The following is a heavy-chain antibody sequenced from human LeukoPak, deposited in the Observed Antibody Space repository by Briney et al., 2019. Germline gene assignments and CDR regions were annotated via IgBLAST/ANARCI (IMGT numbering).Heavy chain of an antibody. Sequence: GASVKLSCKASGYSFTTYYTHWMRQAPGQGLEWMGTMNPRGGSTNYAQKFQGRVTMIRDPSTSTVYMELSSLRFEDTAVYYCARVDDYGGNSVGYWGQGTLVTVSS. CDR3: ARVDDYGGNSVGY. CDR2: MNPRGGST. J-gene: IGHJ4*02. D-gene: IGHD4-23*01. V-gene: IGHV1-46*01. CDR1: GYSFTTYY.